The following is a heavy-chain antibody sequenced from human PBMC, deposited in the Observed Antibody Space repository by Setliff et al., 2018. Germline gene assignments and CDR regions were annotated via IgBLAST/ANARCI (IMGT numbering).Heavy chain of an antibody. CDR2: INHRGST. D-gene: IGHD6-19*01. CDR1: GGSFSAYY. CDR3: ARGRAGHSGH. J-gene: IGHJ4*02. V-gene: IGHV4-34*09. Sequence: PSETLSLTCAVYGGSFSAYYWNWIRQPPGKGLEWVGEINHRGSTNYNPSLKSRVTISVDTSKNQFSLKLSSVTAADTAVYYCARGRAGHSGHWGQGTLVTVSS.